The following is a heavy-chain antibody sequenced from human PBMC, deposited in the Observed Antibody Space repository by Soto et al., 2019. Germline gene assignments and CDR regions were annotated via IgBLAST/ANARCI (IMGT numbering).Heavy chain of an antibody. V-gene: IGHV4-39*01. CDR1: GGSISSSSYY. CDR2: IYYSGST. D-gene: IGHD1-26*01. CDR3: ARHSTPTRIVGATAWFDP. J-gene: IGHJ5*02. Sequence: SETLSLTCTVSGGSISSSSYYGGWIRQPPGKGLEWIGSIYYSGSTYYNPSLKSRVTISVDTSKNQFSLKLSSVTAADTAVYYCARHSTPTRIVGATAWFDPWGQGTLVTVSS.